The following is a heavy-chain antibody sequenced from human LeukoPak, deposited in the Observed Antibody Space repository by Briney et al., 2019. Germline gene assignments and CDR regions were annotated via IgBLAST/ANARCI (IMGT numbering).Heavy chain of an antibody. D-gene: IGHD2-2*01. J-gene: IGHJ4*02. CDR1: AFSLNAYN. V-gene: IGHV3-21*01. CDR3: AGLGCSSTTCFDY. Sequence: GGSLRLSCAASAFSLNAYNMNWVRQAPGKGLEWVSSISYTGTYIYYADSVKGRFTISRDNAKNSLYLQMNSLRAEDTAVYYCAGLGCSSTTCFDYWGQGTLVTVSS. CDR2: ISYTGTYI.